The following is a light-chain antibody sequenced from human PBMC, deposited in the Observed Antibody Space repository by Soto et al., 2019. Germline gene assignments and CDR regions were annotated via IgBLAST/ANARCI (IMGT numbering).Light chain of an antibody. CDR2: KAS. CDR3: QQYNSSPLT. V-gene: IGKV1-5*03. J-gene: IGKJ4*01. CDR1: QSISSW. Sequence: DIQMTQSPSTLSASVGDRVSITCRASQSISSWLAWYQQKPGKAPKLLIYKASSLESGVPSRFSGSGSGTEFTLTISSLQPDDFATYYCQQYNSSPLTFGGGTKVEIK.